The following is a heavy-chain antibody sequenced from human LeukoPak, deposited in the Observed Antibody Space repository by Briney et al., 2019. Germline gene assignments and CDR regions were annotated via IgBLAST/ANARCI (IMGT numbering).Heavy chain of an antibody. CDR3: ARSRGVDTAMAIDY. J-gene: IGHJ4*02. CDR2: IIPILGIA. CDR1: GGTFSSYA. V-gene: IGHV1-69*04. Sequence: SVKVSCKASGGTFSSYAISLVRQAPGQGLEWMGRIIPILGIANYAQKFQGRVTITADKSTSTAYMELSSLRSEDTAVYYCARSRGVDTAMAIDYWGQGTLVTVSS. D-gene: IGHD5-18*01.